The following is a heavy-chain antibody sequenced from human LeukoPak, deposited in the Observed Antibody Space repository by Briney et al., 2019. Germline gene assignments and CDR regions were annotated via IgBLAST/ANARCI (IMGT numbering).Heavy chain of an antibody. CDR2: VSLSGLT. V-gene: IGHV4-4*02. CDR3: SRENGAFSPLGY. CDR1: GGSITSTSW. D-gene: IGHD2-8*01. J-gene: IGHJ4*02. Sequence: SETLSLTCGVSGGSITSTSWWSWVRQPPGQGLEWIGEVSLSGLTNYNPSLSSRVIMALDTSKNHPSLHLTSVTAADTAVYYCSRENGAFSPLGYWGQGYLVTVLS.